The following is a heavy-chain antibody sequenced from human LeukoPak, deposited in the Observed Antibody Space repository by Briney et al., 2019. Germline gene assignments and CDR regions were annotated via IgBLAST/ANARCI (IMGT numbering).Heavy chain of an antibody. CDR3: ARRSSGWPTDY. Sequence: SETLSLTCTVSGGSISSYYWSWIRRPPGKGLEWIGDIYYSGSPYYNPSLESRVTMSVDTSENQISLKLTSVTAADTAVYYCARRSSGWPTDYWGQGTLVTVSS. CDR2: IYYSGSP. D-gene: IGHD6-19*01. V-gene: IGHV4-59*08. CDR1: GGSISSYY. J-gene: IGHJ4*02.